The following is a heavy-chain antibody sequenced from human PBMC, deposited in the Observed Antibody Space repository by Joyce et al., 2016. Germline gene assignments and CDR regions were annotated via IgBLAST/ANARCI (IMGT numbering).Heavy chain of an antibody. V-gene: IGHV3-21*01. CDR3: ARDVLTTVTKAYGY. J-gene: IGHJ4*02. CDR2: ISRDNTYI. D-gene: IGHD4-11*01. CDR1: GFIFSSYS. Sequence: EVQLVESGGGLVKPGESLRLSCTASGFIFSSYSMTWVSQAPGKGLEWVSSISRDNTYIFHADSVKGRFTISRDNARNSLYLQMYSLRAEDTAVYYCARDVLTTVTKAYGYWGQGTLVAVSS.